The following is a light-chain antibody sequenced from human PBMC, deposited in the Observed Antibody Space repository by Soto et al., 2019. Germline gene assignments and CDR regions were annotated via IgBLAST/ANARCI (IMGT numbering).Light chain of an antibody. CDR1: QGISNY. CDR2: AAS. CDR3: QKYNRAPRT. V-gene: IGKV1-27*01. Sequence: DIPMTQSPSSLSASVGDRVTITCRASQGISNYLAWYQQKPGKVPKLLIYAASTLQSGVPSRFSGSGSGTDFTLTISGLQPEDVATYYFQKYNRAPRTFGPGTKVDIK. J-gene: IGKJ3*01.